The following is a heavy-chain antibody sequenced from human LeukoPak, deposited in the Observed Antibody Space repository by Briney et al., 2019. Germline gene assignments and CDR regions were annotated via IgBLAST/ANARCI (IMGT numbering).Heavy chain of an antibody. J-gene: IGHJ4*02. CDR3: ARTVEMATEGDY. CDR1: GFTFSSYW. D-gene: IGHD5-24*01. Sequence: GGPLRLSCAASGFTFSSYWMHWVRQAPGKGLVWVSRINSDGSSTSYADSVKGRFTISRDNAKNTLYLQMNSLRAENTAVYYCARTVEMATEGDYWGQGTLVTVSS. CDR2: INSDGSST. V-gene: IGHV3-74*01.